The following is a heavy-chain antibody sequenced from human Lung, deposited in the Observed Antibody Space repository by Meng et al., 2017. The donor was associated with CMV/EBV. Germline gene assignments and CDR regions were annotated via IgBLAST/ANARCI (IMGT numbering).Heavy chain of an antibody. CDR3: AREEGIGGFDP. D-gene: IGHD3-10*01. Sequence: QLPLKGSGPGPVKPSETLSLTCTVFGGSISSYYWSWIRQPPGKGLEWIGYIYYSGSTNYNPSLKSRVTISVDTSKNQFSLKLSSVTAADTAVYYCAREEGIGGFDPWGQGTLVTVSS. J-gene: IGHJ5*02. CDR2: IYYSGST. V-gene: IGHV4-59*01. CDR1: GGSISSYY.